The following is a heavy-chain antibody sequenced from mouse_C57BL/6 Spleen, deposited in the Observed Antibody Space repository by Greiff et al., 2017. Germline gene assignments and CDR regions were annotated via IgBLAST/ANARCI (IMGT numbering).Heavy chain of an antibody. J-gene: IGHJ2*01. CDR2: IDPETGGT. D-gene: IGHD3-3*01. CDR1: GYTFTDYE. Sequence: VQLQQSAAELVRPGASVTLSCKASGYTFTDYEMHWVKQTPVHGLEWIGAIDPETGGTAYNQKFKGKAILTADKSSSTAYMELRSLTSEDSAVYYCTRGDVYFDYWGQGTTLTVSS. CDR3: TRGDVYFDY. V-gene: IGHV1-15*01.